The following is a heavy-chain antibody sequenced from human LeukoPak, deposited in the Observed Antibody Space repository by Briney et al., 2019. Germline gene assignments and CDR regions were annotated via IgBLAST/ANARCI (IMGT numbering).Heavy chain of an antibody. J-gene: IGHJ5*02. V-gene: IGHV1-69*13. CDR1: GGTFSSYA. D-gene: IGHD3-10*01. Sequence: SVKVSCKASGGTFSSYAICWVRQAPGQGVEWMGGIIVVFGTANYAQKFQGRGTITADESTSTAYMELSSLRSEDTAVYYCARGRPYYGSGSYYPGWWFDPWGQGTLVTVSS. CDR2: IIVVFGTA. CDR3: ARGRPYYGSGSYYPGWWFDP.